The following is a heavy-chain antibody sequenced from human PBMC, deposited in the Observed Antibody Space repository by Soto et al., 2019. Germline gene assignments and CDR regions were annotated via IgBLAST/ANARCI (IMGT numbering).Heavy chain of an antibody. CDR3: ASVGSGWGFDY. D-gene: IGHD6-19*01. V-gene: IGHV4-4*02. CDR2: IYHTGST. J-gene: IGHJ4*02. CDR1: GASISSSNW. Sequence: QVQLQESGPGLVRPSGTLSLTCAVSGASISSSNWWSWVRQSPGKGLEWIGEIYHTGSTNYNPALTSRVTMSVDKSKNHFSLKLSSVTAADTAVYYCASVGSGWGFDYWGQGTLVTVSS.